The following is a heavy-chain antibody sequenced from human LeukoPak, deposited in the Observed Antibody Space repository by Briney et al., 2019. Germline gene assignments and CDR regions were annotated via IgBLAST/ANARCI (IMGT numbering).Heavy chain of an antibody. Sequence: GGSLRLSCAASGFTISSYYMAWVRQAPGKGLEWVSVIYHSGNTDYADSVKGRFTISRDNSKNTVYLQMSSLRAEDTAVYYCARVRVTGYSNFAYWGQGTLVAVSS. D-gene: IGHD3-9*01. CDR1: GFTISSYY. CDR2: IYHSGNT. V-gene: IGHV3-53*01. J-gene: IGHJ4*02. CDR3: ARVRVTGYSNFAY.